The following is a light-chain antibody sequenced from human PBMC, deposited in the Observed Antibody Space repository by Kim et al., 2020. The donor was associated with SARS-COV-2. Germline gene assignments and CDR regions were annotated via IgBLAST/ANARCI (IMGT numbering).Light chain of an antibody. V-gene: IGLV2-14*03. CDR1: SADVGGYNS. CDR2: DVS. J-gene: IGLJ1*01. CDR3: MSYRRGSTYV. Sequence: ITISCTEPSADVGGYNSVSWYQQHPGKAPKLMIFDVSNRPSGVSNRFSGSKSGNTASLTISGLQAEDEADYYCMSYRRGSTYVFGSGTKVTVL.